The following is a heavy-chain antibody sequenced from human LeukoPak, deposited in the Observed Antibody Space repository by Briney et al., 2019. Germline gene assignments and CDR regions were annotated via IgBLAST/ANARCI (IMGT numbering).Heavy chain of an antibody. J-gene: IGHJ4*02. CDR2: ISSSSSYI. Sequence: GGSLRLSCAASGFTFSSYSMNWVRQAPGKGLEWVSSISSSSSYIYYADSVKGRLTISRDNAKNSLYLQMNSLRAEDTAVYYCARDGGSGSFDYWGQGTLVTVSS. V-gene: IGHV3-21*01. CDR3: ARDGGSGSFDY. D-gene: IGHD3-10*01. CDR1: GFTFSSYS.